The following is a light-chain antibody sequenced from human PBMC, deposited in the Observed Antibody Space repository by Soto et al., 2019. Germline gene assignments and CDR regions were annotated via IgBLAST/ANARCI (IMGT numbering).Light chain of an antibody. CDR3: QQRSDLPRT. V-gene: IGKV3-11*01. J-gene: IGKJ3*01. Sequence: EIVLTQSPATLSLSPGERATLSCRASHSVGSFLAWYQQKPGQAPRLLIYDSSTRATGIPARFSGSGSRTDFTLTISSLEPEDFAVYYCQQRSDLPRTFGPGTKVDI. CDR1: HSVGSF. CDR2: DSS.